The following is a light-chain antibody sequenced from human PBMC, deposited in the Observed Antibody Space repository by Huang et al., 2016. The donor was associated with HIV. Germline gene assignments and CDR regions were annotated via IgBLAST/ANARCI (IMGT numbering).Light chain of an antibody. V-gene: IGKV3-15*01. Sequence: EIVMTQSPATLSVSPGERATLSCRASQSVSSNVAWYQQKPGQAPRLLIYGASTRAPCIPARFSGSGSGTEFTLTISSLQSEDFAVYYCQQYNNWPPEYTFGQGTKLEIK. CDR3: QQYNNWPPEYT. CDR1: QSVSSN. J-gene: IGKJ2*01. CDR2: GAS.